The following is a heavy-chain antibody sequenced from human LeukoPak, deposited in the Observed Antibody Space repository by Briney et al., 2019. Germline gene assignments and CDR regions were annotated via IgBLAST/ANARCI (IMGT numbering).Heavy chain of an antibody. CDR2: IYYSGST. Sequence: SETLSLTCTVSGGSISSSSYYWGWIRQPPGKGLEWIGSIYYSGSTYYNPSLESRVTISVDTSKNQFSLKLSSVTAADTAVYYCARHRGGAIRYAASRRYFDYWGQGTLVTVSS. CDR3: ARHRGGAIRYAASRRYFDY. J-gene: IGHJ4*02. V-gene: IGHV4-39*01. D-gene: IGHD2-2*01. CDR1: GGSISSSSYY.